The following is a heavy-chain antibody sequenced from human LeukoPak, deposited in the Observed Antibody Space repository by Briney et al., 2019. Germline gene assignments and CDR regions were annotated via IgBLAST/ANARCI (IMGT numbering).Heavy chain of an antibody. J-gene: IGHJ1*01. V-gene: IGHV3-23*01. CDR3: AKDYAFIHH. Sequence: GGSLRLSCAASGFRFNTFWMSWVRQAPGKGLEWVSAISGSGGSTYYADSVKGRFTISRDNSKNTLYLQMNSLRAEDTAVYYCAKDYAFIHHWGQGTLVTVSS. CDR1: GFRFNTFW. D-gene: IGHD2-2*01. CDR2: ISGSGGST.